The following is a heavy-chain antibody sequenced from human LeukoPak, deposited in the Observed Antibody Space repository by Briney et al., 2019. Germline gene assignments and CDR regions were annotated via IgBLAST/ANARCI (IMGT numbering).Heavy chain of an antibody. D-gene: IGHD2-15*01. V-gene: IGHV3-21*01. CDR3: ARVKRYCSGGSCYSGRFDP. CDR2: ISATNVYI. J-gene: IGHJ5*02. CDR1: GFNFNSYT. Sequence: PGGSLRLSCTASGFNFNSYTMNWVRQAPGKGLEWVSSISATNVYIYYADSVKGRFTVSRDNSKNSLYLQMNSLRAEDTAVYYCARVKRYCSGGSCYSGRFDPWGQGTLVTVSS.